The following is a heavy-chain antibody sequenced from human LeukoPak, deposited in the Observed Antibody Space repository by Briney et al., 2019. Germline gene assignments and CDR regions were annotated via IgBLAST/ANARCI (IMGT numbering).Heavy chain of an antibody. J-gene: IGHJ4*02. CDR2: ISAYNGNT. D-gene: IGHD1-14*01. CDR3: ARETTGILTDY. CDR1: GYTFTSYG. V-gene: IGHV1-18*01. Sequence: ASVTVSCTASGYTFTSYGISWVRQAPGQGLEWMGWISAYNGNTNYAQKLQGRVTMTTDTSTSTAYMELRSLRSDDTAVYYCARETTGILTDYWGQGTLVTVSS.